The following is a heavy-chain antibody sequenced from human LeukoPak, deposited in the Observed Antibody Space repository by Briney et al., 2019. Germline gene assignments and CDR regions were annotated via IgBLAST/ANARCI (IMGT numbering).Heavy chain of an antibody. Sequence: PSQTLSLTCTVSGGSISSGGYYWSWIRQHPGKGLEWIGYIYYSGSTYYNPSLRSRVTISVDTSKNQFSLKLSSVTAADTAVYYCASSDYCSSTSCYRTAEYFQHWGQGTLVTVSS. J-gene: IGHJ1*01. V-gene: IGHV4-31*03. CDR3: ASSDYCSSTSCYRTAEYFQH. CDR2: IYYSGST. CDR1: GGSISSGGYY. D-gene: IGHD2-2*01.